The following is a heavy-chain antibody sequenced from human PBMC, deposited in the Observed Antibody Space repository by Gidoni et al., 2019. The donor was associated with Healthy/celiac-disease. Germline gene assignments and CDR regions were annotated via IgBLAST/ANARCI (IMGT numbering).Heavy chain of an antibody. CDR1: ELSLSSARMG. CDR3: ARLKAAAGTAFDY. J-gene: IGHJ4*02. CDR2: IFSNDEK. D-gene: IGHD6-13*01. V-gene: IGHV2-26*01. Sequence: TAALTLTCTVSELSLSSARMGVSWIRQTPGKALEWLAHIFSNDEKSYSTSLKSRLTISTDTTKSQVVLTLTNRDRVDTATYYCARLKAAAGTAFDYWGQGTLVTVSS.